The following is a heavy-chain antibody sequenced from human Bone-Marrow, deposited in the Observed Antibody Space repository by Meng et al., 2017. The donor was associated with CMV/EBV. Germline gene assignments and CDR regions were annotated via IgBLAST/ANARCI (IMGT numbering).Heavy chain of an antibody. V-gene: IGHV4-34*01. Sequence: SETLSLTCAVYGGSFSGYYWSWIRQPPGKGLEWMGEINHSGSTNYNPSLKSRVTISVDTSKNQFSLKLSSVTAADTAVYYCARGGLVGATYEAFDIWGQGTMVTVSS. CDR3: ARGGLVGATYEAFDI. D-gene: IGHD1-26*01. J-gene: IGHJ3*02. CDR1: GGSFSGYY. CDR2: INHSGST.